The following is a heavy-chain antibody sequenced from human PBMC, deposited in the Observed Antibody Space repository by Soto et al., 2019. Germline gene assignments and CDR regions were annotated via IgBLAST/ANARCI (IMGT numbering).Heavy chain of an antibody. V-gene: IGHV4-59*08. J-gene: IGHJ4*02. Sequence: SETLSLTCTVSGGSISSYYWSWIRQPPGKGLEWIGYIYYSGSTNYNPSLKSRVTISVDTSKNQFSLKLSSVTAADTAVYYCARGGRGSSWTFDYWGQGTLVTVSS. D-gene: IGHD6-13*01. CDR1: GGSISSYY. CDR3: ARGGRGSSWTFDY. CDR2: IYYSGST.